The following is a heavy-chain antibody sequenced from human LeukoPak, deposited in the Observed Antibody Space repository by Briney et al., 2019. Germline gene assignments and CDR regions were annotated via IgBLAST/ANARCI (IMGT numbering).Heavy chain of an antibody. CDR1: GFTFSSYS. CDR3: ASPPADYYDSRDYFDY. J-gene: IGHJ4*02. D-gene: IGHD3-22*01. V-gene: IGHV3-48*02. CDR2: ISSSSSTI. Sequence: GGSLRLSCAASGFTFSSYSMNWVRQAPGKGLEWVSHISSSSSTIYYADSVKGRFTISRDNAKNSLYLQMNSLRDEDTAVYYCASPPADYYDSRDYFDYWGQGTLVTVSS.